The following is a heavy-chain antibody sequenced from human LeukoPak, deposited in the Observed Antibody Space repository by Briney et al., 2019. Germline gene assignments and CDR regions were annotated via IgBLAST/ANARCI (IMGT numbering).Heavy chain of an antibody. CDR3: ARERRTDCSSTSCPLDY. D-gene: IGHD2-2*01. CDR2: ISGSGGST. CDR1: GFTFSSYA. V-gene: IGHV3-23*01. Sequence: GSLRLSCAASGFTFSSYAMSWVRQAPGKGLEWVSAISGSGGSTYYADSVKGRFTISRDNAKNSLYLQMNSLRAEDTAVYYCARERRTDCSSTSCPLDYWGQGTLVTVSS. J-gene: IGHJ4*02.